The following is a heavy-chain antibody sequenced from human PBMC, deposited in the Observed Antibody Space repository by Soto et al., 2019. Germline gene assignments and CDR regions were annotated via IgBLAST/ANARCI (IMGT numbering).Heavy chain of an antibody. CDR2: IWYDGSNK. CDR3: ARDWRGYCSGGSCYLGWYFDL. V-gene: IGHV3-33*01. Sequence: QVQLVESGGGVVQPGRSLRLSCAASGFTFSSYGMHWVRQAPGKGLEWVAVIWYDGSNKYYADSVKGGFTISRDNSKNTLYLQMNSLRAEDTAVYYCARDWRGYCSGGSCYLGWYFDLWGRGTLVTVSS. D-gene: IGHD2-15*01. CDR1: GFTFSSYG. J-gene: IGHJ2*01.